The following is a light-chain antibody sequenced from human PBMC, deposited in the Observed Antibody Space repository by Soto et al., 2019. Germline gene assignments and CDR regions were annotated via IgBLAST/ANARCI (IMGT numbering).Light chain of an antibody. V-gene: IGKV4-1*01. J-gene: IGKJ1*01. Sequence: DFVVTQSPKSLAVTLGGRATINCKSSQSLLYTSNNKNYLAWYQQKPGHPPKLIIYWASTRESGVPDRFTGSGSGTDFTLTISNLQAEDAAVYYCQQYYTTPRTFGHRTKVDIK. CDR1: QSLLYTSNNKNY. CDR3: QQYYTTPRT. CDR2: WAS.